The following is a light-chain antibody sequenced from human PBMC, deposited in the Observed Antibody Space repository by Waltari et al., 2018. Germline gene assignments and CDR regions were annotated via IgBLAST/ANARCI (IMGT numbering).Light chain of an antibody. J-gene: IGKJ1*01. CDR2: WAS. V-gene: IGKV4-1*01. Sequence: DIVMTQSPDSLAVSLGERATIHCKSIQSLFYSSTNTNYLAWYQLKPGQHPSLLIYWASSRESGVPDRFSCSGSGTDFTLTSSSLQADDVAVYYCQQYYRSPPWTFGQGTKVEIK. CDR1: QSLFYSSTNTNY. CDR3: QQYYRSPPWT.